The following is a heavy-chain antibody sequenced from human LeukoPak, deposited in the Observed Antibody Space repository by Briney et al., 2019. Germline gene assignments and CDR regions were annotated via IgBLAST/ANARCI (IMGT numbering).Heavy chain of an antibody. Sequence: GGSLRLSCAASGFNFNSYSMHWVRQAPGKGLEWGTLILYDGSHAYYADPVKGRFTIPRNNFTPPLYLHMNSLRVEDTALSYCASPGAEAGGFDSWGQGTLVTVSS. D-gene: IGHD3-10*01. J-gene: IGHJ4*02. V-gene: IGHV3-30*03. CDR3: ASPGAEAGGFDS. CDR1: GFNFNSYS. CDR2: ILYDGSHA.